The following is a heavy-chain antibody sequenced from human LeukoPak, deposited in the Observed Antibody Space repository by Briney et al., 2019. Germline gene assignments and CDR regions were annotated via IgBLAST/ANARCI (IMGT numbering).Heavy chain of an antibody. CDR2: IYYSGST. CDR3: ARKPPVPAAMDGSWFHP. J-gene: IGHJ5*02. Sequence: PSGTLSLTCTVSGGSISSSSYYWGWIRQPPGKGLEWIGSIYYSGSTYYNPSLKSRVTISVDTSKNQFSLKLSSVTAADTAVYYCARKPPVPAAMDGSWFHPWGQGTLVTVSS. CDR1: GGSISSSSYY. V-gene: IGHV4-39*07. D-gene: IGHD2-2*01.